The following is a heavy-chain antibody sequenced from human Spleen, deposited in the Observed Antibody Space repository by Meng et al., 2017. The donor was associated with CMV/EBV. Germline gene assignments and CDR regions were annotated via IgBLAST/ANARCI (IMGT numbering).Heavy chain of an antibody. J-gene: IGHJ4*02. Sequence: GGSLRLSCAASGFSLRDYYINWIRQAPGKGLEWISYISSSSSVSPTTFYADSVRGRFTIPRDNTKNSLYLQMNSLRADDTAVYYCARESATYCGGDCHYFDYWGPGTLVTVSS. CDR2: ISSSSSVSPTT. CDR3: ARESATYCGGDCHYFDY. CDR1: GFSLRDYY. D-gene: IGHD2-21*01. V-gene: IGHV3-11*01.